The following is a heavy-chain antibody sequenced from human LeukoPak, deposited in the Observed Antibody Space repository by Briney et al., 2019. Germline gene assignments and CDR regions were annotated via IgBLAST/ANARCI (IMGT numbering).Heavy chain of an antibody. D-gene: IGHD2-2*01. Sequence: PSETLSLTCTVSGGSISSYYWSWIRQPPGKGLEWIGYIYYGGSTNYNPSLKSRVTISVDTSKNQFSLKLSSVTAADTAVYYCARQVGCSSTSCYVPFDYWGQGTLVTVSS. CDR3: ARQVGCSSTSCYVPFDY. J-gene: IGHJ4*02. CDR2: IYYGGST. V-gene: IGHV4-59*08. CDR1: GGSISSYY.